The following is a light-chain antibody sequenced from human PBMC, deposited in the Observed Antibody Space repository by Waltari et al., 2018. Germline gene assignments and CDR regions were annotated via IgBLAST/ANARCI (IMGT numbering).Light chain of an antibody. V-gene: IGLV4-69*01. Sequence: QVVLTQAPSASASLGDSVRLPCTLSSGPSNYAIAWLQQQPEKGPRYLMKVNSDGSHSEGGDIPHRFSGSSSGAERYLIISNLQSEDEADYYCQTWGTGGVFGGGTKLTVL. J-gene: IGLJ3*02. CDR2: VNSDGSH. CDR3: QTWGTGGV. CDR1: SGPSNYA.